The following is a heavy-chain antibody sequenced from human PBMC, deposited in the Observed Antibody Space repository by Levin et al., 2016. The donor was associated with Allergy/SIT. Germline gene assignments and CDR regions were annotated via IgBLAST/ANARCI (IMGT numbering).Heavy chain of an antibody. CDR2: ISAYNDDT. J-gene: IGHJ4*02. Sequence: ASVKVSCKASGYTFTTYGISWVRQAPGQGLEWMGWISAYNDDTDYAQKLQGRVTMTTDTSTNTAYMELRSLRSDDTAVYYCARSLPDYDFWSGFYPADFDYWGQGTLVTVSS. V-gene: IGHV1-18*01. CDR3: ARSLPDYDFWSGFYPADFDY. D-gene: IGHD3-3*01. CDR1: GYTFTTYG.